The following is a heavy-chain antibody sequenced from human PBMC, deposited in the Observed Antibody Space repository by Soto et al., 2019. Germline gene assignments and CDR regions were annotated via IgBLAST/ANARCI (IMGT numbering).Heavy chain of an antibody. CDR3: ARGRPLRFLEWLPNNWFDP. CDR1: GYTFTGYY. J-gene: IGHJ5*02. V-gene: IGHV1-2*04. D-gene: IGHD3-3*01. Sequence: QVQLVQSGAEVKKPGASVKVSCKASGYTFTGYYMHWVLQAPGQGLEWMGWINPNSGGTNYAQKFQGWVTMTRDTSISTAYMELSRLRSDDTAVYYCARGRPLRFLEWLPNNWFDPWGQGTLVTVSS. CDR2: INPNSGGT.